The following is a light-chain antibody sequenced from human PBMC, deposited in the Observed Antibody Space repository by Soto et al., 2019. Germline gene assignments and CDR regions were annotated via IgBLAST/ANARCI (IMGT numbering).Light chain of an antibody. CDR3: CSYAGSTTLYV. Sequence: QSVLTQPASVSGSPGQSITISCTGTSSDVGSYNLVSWYQQHPGTAPKLMIYEAFKRPSGVSNRFSGSKSGDTASLTISGLQAEDEADYCCCSYAGSTTLYVFGTGTKLTVL. CDR1: SSDVGSYNL. CDR2: EAF. J-gene: IGLJ1*01. V-gene: IGLV2-23*01.